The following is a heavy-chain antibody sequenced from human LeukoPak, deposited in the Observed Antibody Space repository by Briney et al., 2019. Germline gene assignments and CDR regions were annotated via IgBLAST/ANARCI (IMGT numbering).Heavy chain of an antibody. CDR2: ISGSSTTI. Sequence: PGGSLRLSCAASGFAFSTYDMNWVRQAPGKGLEWVSYISGSSTTIYYADSVKGRFTISRDNAKNSLYLQMNSLRAEDTAVYYCARDIISGYSGYPPHYYYGMDVWGQGTTVTVSS. CDR3: ARDIISGYSGYPPHYYYGMDV. CDR1: GFAFSTYD. V-gene: IGHV3-48*04. D-gene: IGHD5-12*01. J-gene: IGHJ6*02.